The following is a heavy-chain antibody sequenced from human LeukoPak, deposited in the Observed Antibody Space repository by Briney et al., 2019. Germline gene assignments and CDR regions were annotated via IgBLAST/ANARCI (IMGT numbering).Heavy chain of an antibody. CDR2: ISYTGST. V-gene: IGHV4-59*08. J-gene: IGHJ4*02. Sequence: SETLSLTCTVSAGSISTYYWSWIRQPPGKGLEWVGYISYTGSTNYNPSLKSRVTISVDTSKNQFSLELNSVTAADTAVYYCARHTMKIGNDYWGQGTLVTVSS. CDR1: AGSISTYY. D-gene: IGHD1-26*01. CDR3: ARHTMKIGNDY.